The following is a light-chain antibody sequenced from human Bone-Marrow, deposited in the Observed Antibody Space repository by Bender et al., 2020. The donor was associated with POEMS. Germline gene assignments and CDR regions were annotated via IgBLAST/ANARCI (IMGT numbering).Light chain of an antibody. V-gene: IGLV2-8*01. J-gene: IGLJ3*02. CDR1: SSDIGQYDY. CDR2: QVT. CDR3: ASYRGTNNWV. Sequence: QSVLTQPASASGSLGQPVTISCTGTSSDIGQYDYVSWYQQHPVNIPKLIIYQVTKRPPGVPSRFSGSKSGNTASLTVSGIQADDEADYYCASYRGTNNWVFGGGTKLTVL.